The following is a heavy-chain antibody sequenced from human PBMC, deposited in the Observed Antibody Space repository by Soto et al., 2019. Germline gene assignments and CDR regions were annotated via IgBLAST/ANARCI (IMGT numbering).Heavy chain of an antibody. J-gene: IGHJ4*01. CDR3: ARDGYSGYDVLDY. Sequence: QVQLVQSGAEVKNPGSSGKVSCKASGGTFSSYAISWVRQAPGQGLEWMGGIIPIFGTANYAQKFQGRVTITADESTSTAYMALSSLRSEDKDVYYCARDGYSGYDVLDYWGHGTLVTVSS. D-gene: IGHD5-12*01. CDR2: IIPIFGTA. CDR1: GGTFSSYA. V-gene: IGHV1-69*01.